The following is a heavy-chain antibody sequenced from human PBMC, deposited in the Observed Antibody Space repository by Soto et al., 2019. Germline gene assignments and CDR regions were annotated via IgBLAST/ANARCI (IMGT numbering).Heavy chain of an antibody. V-gene: IGHV4-39*01. CDR2: IYYSGST. J-gene: IGHJ6*02. D-gene: IGHD3-3*01. CDR1: GGSISSSSYY. CDR3: ARAGGYDFWSGSYYYYGMDV. Sequence: SETLSLTCTVSGGSISSSSYYWGWIRQPPGKGLEWIGSIYYSGSTYYNPSLKSRVTISVDTSKNQFSLKLSSVTAADTAVYYCARAGGYDFWSGSYYYYGMDVWGQGTTVTAP.